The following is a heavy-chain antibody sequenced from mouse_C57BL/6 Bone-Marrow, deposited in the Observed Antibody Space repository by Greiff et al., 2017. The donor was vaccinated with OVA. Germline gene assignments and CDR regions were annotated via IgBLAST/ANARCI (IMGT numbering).Heavy chain of an antibody. CDR1: GFNIKDDY. V-gene: IGHV14-4*01. CDR3: IYDGYFWYFDV. CDR2: IDPENGDT. D-gene: IGHD2-3*01. Sequence: EVKVEESGAELVRPGASVKLSCTASGFNIKDDYMHWVKQRPEQGLEWIGWIDPENGDTEYASKFQGKATITADTSSNTAYLQLSSLTSDDTAVYYCIYDGYFWYFDVWGTGTTVTVSS. J-gene: IGHJ1*03.